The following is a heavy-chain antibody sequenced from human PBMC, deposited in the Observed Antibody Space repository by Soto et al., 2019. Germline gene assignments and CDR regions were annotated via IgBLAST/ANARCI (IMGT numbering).Heavy chain of an antibody. D-gene: IGHD3-22*01. CDR2: INPSSGST. Sequence: ASVKVSCKASGYTFTSYFMHWVRQAPGQGLEWMGVINPSSGSTSYAQKFQGRVTMTRDTSTSTVYMELSSLRSDDTAVYYCARFPDSSGYYYYFDYWGQGTLVTVS. V-gene: IGHV1-46*01. CDR1: GYTFTSYF. J-gene: IGHJ4*02. CDR3: ARFPDSSGYYYYFDY.